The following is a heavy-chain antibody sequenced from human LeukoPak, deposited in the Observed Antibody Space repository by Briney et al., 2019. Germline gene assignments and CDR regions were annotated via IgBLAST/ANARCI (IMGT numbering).Heavy chain of an antibody. J-gene: IGHJ6*03. CDR2: MNPNSGNT. CDR1: GYTFTSYD. Sequence: ASVKVSCKASGYTFTSYDINWVRQATGQGLECMGWMNPNSGNTGYAQKFQGRVTITRNTSISTAYMELSSLRSEDTAVYYCARRAGYSYEYDYYYYMDVWGKGTTVTVSS. D-gene: IGHD5-18*01. V-gene: IGHV1-8*03. CDR3: ARRAGYSYEYDYYYYMDV.